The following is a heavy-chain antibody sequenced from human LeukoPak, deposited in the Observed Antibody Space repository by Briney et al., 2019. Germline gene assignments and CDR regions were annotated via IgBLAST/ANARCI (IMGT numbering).Heavy chain of an antibody. Sequence: SETLSLTCAVYGGSFSGYYWSWIRQPPGKGLEWIGEINHSGSTNYNPSLKSRVTISVDTSKNQFSLKLSSVTAADTAVYYCARVTTAYYYGSGSYYMDVWGKGTTVTVSS. CDR3: ARVTTAYYYGSGSYYMDV. CDR2: INHSGST. V-gene: IGHV4-34*01. CDR1: GGSFSGYY. D-gene: IGHD3-10*01. J-gene: IGHJ6*03.